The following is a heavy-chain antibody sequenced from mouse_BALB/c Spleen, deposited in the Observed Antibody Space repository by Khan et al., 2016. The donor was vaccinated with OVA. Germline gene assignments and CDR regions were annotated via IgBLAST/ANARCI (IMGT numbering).Heavy chain of an antibody. J-gene: IGHJ3*01. V-gene: IGHV5-6*01. D-gene: IGHD1-1*01. Sequence: EVELVESGGDVVKPGGSLKLSCAASGFTFSTYGMSWVRQTPDKRLEWVATVSTGGHYTYYTDTVKGRFTISRDNAKSTLYLQMNSLKSEDTAMFYCARLAYYYDSEGFAYWGQGTLVTVSA. CDR2: VSTGGHYT. CDR3: ARLAYYYDSEGFAY. CDR1: GFTFSTYG.